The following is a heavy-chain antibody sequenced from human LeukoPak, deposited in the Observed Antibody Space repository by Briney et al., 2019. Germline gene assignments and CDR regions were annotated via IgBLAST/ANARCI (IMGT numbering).Heavy chain of an antibody. CDR1: GFTFSNYA. J-gene: IGHJ4*02. Sequence: GGSLRLSCAASGFTFSNYAMSWVRQAPGKGLEWASSISASAGSTYYADSVKGRFTISRDTSNTLYLQMSSLRVEDTAMYYCAKSPADNXFYKFDNWGLGTPVTVSS. V-gene: IGHV3-23*01. D-gene: IGHD3/OR15-3a*01. CDR3: AKSPADNXFYKFDN. CDR2: ISASAGST.